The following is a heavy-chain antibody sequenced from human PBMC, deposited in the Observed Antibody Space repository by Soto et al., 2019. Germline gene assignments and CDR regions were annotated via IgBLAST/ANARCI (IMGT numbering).Heavy chain of an antibody. CDR1: GGSFSSYP. J-gene: IGHJ6*02. CDR2: VSPLLGTA. CDR3: ARVPIVLMRNVLSHNGMDV. Sequence: QVQLVQSGAEVKKPGSSVKVSCKASGGSFSSYPISWVRQAPGQGLEWMGGVSPLLGTANYAQKFQGRVTITADESTSTAYMELSSLRSEDTAVYYCARVPIVLMRNVLSHNGMDVWGQGTTVTVSS. V-gene: IGHV1-69*01. D-gene: IGHD2-8*01.